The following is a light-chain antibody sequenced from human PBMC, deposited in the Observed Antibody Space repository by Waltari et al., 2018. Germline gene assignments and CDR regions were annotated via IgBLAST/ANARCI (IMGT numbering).Light chain of an antibody. CDR3: SSYTSSNSPVV. CDR2: DVS. J-gene: IGLJ2*01. CDR1: SSAVGGYNY. Sequence: QSALTQPASVSGSPGQSITISCTGTSSAVGGYNYVSCYQQHPGKAPKLMIYDVSNRPSGVSNRFSGSKSGNTASLTISGLQAEDEADYYCSSYTSSNSPVVFGGGTKLTVL. V-gene: IGLV2-14*03.